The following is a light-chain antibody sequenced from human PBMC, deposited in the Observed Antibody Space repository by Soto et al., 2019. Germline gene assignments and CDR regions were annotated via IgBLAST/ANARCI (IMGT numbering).Light chain of an antibody. CDR3: QQRSNLVT. CDR1: QSVSIY. CDR2: DAS. Sequence: EIVLTQSPATLSLSPGDRATLSCRASQSVSIYLDWYQQKSGQAPRLLIYDASKRATGIPARFSGSGSGTDFTLTISSLEPDDFAVYHCQQRSNLVTFGGGSKVEIK. V-gene: IGKV3-11*01. J-gene: IGKJ4*01.